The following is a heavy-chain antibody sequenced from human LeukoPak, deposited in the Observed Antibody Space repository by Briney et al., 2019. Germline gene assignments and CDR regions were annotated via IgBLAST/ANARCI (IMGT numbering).Heavy chain of an antibody. V-gene: IGHV3-49*04. CDR2: IRSKAYGGTT. J-gene: IGHJ4*02. CDR1: GFTFGDYA. CDR3: TRDGSRHFMVRGVRIPYYFDY. Sequence: PGGSLRLSCTASGFTFGDYAMSWARQAPGKGLEWVGFIRSKAYGGTTEYAASVKGRFTISRDDSKSIAYLQMNSLKTEDTAVYYCTRDGSRHFMVRGVRIPYYFDYWGQGTLVTVSS. D-gene: IGHD3-10*01.